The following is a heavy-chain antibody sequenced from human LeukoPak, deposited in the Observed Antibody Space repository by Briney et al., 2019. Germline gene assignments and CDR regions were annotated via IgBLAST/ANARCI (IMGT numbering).Heavy chain of an antibody. V-gene: IGHV4-38-2*02. CDR1: GYSISSGYY. Sequence: PSETLSLTCSVSGYSISSGYYWGWIRQPPGKGLEWMGIIYQSGKTYCNPSLESRVTISVDTSKNQFSLKMTSMTAADTAMYYCARGLPGGQLSRYDYWGQGTLVTVSS. D-gene: IGHD6-13*01. CDR3: ARGLPGGQLSRYDY. CDR2: IYQSGKT. J-gene: IGHJ4*02.